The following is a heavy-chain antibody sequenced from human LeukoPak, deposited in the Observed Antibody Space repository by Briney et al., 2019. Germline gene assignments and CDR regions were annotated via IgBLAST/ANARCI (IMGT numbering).Heavy chain of an antibody. CDR1: GFTFSSYA. J-gene: IGHJ4*02. D-gene: IGHD6-13*01. CDR3: AKSAAAAGRTYFDY. V-gene: IGHV3-23*01. Sequence: GGSLRLSCAASGFTFSSYAMSWVRQAPGKGLEWVSDVSGSGDSTYYADSVKGRFTISRDNFKNTLYLQMNSLRAEDTAVYYCAKSAAAAGRTYFDYWGQGTLVTVSS. CDR2: VSGSGDST.